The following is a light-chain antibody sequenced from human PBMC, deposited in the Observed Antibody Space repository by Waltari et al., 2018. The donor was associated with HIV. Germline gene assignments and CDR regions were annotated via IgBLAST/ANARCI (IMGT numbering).Light chain of an antibody. CDR1: SSNVGSDDL. Sequence: QSALTQPASVSGSPGQSITISCTGTSSNVGSDDLVSWYQQHPGEAPKLIIYEVTQRRSGVSNRFSGSKSGNTASLTISGLQAEDEADYYCCSCPRSGIRYVFGTGTKVTVL. J-gene: IGLJ1*01. CDR2: EVT. CDR3: CSCPRSGIRYV. V-gene: IGLV2-23*02.